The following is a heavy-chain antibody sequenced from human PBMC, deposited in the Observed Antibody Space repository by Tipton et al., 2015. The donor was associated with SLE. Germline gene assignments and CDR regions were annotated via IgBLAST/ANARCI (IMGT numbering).Heavy chain of an antibody. J-gene: IGHJ4*02. CDR1: GGSTSSGGYY. CDR3: ARGNDILTGYIY. D-gene: IGHD3-9*01. CDR2: IYYSGST. Sequence: TLSLTCTVSGGSTSSGGYYWGWIRQPPGKGLEWIGSIYYSGSTNYNPSLKSRVTISVDTSKNQFSLKLSSVTAADTAVYYCARGNDILTGYIYWGQGTLVTVSS. V-gene: IGHV4-39*07.